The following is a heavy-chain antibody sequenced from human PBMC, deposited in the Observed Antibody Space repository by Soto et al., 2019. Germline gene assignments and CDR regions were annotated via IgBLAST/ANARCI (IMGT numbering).Heavy chain of an antibody. J-gene: IGHJ6*02. Sequence: EVQLVESGGGLVKPGGSLRLSCAASGFTFSSYSMNWVRQAPGKGLEWVSSISSSSSYIYYADSVKGRFTISRDNAKNSLYLQMNSLRAEDTAVYYCARGGDTAMVSDYYYGIDVWCQGTTVTVSS. D-gene: IGHD5-18*01. V-gene: IGHV3-21*01. CDR2: ISSSSSYI. CDR3: ARGGDTAMVSDYYYGIDV. CDR1: GFTFSSYS.